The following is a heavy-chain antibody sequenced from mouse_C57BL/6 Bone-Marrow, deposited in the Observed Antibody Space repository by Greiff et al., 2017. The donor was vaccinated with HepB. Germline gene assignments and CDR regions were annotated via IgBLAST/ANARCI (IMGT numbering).Heavy chain of an antibody. CDR1: GFTFSSYA. J-gene: IGHJ3*01. V-gene: IGHV5-4*01. CDR2: ISDGGSYT. CDR3: ARWYYFFGVFAY. D-gene: IGHD1-1*01. Sequence: EVQRVESGGGLVKPGGSLKLSCAASGFTFSSYAMSWVRQTPEKRLEWVATISDGGSYTYYPDNVKGRFTISRDNAKNNLYLQMSHLKSEDTAMYYCARWYYFFGVFAYWGQGTLVTVSA.